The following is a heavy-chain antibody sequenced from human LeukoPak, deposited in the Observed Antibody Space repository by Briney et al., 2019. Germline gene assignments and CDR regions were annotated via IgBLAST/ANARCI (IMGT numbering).Heavy chain of an antibody. CDR3: ARDDSSNYYFDY. Sequence: SETLSLTCTVSGGSISSGGYYWSWIRQHPGKGLEWIGYIYYSGSTYYNPSLKSRVTISVDTSKNQSSLKLSSVTAADTAVYYCARDDSSNYYFDYWGQGTLVTVSS. D-gene: IGHD3-22*01. CDR1: GGSISSGGYY. CDR2: IYYSGST. V-gene: IGHV4-31*03. J-gene: IGHJ4*02.